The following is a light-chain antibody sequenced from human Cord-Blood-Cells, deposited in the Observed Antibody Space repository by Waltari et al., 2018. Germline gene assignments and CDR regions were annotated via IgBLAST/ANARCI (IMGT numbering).Light chain of an antibody. CDR3: SSYTSSSTVV. CDR2: DVS. J-gene: IGLJ2*01. Sequence: QSALTQPASVSGSPGQSTTISCTGTSSDVVGYNYVSWYQQHPGKAPKLMIYDVSNRPSGVSNRFSGSKSGNTASLTISGLQAEDEADYYCSSYTSSSTVVFGGGTKLTVL. CDR1: SSDVVGYNY. V-gene: IGLV2-14*01.